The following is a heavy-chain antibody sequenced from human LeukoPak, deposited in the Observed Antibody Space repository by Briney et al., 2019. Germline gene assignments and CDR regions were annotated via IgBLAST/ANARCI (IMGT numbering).Heavy chain of an antibody. CDR1: GGTFSSYA. CDR3: ARDMGWNYYYYMDV. V-gene: IGHV1-69*13. Sequence: ASVKVSCKASGGTFSSYAISWVRQAPGPGLEWMGGIIPIFGTANYAQKFQGRVTITADESTSTAYMELSSLRSEDTAVYYCARDMGWNYYYYMDVWGKGTTVTISS. CDR2: IIPIFGTA. D-gene: IGHD1-26*01. J-gene: IGHJ6*03.